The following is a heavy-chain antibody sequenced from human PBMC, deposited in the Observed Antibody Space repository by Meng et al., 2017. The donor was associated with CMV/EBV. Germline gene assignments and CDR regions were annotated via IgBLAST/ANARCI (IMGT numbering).Heavy chain of an antibody. V-gene: IGHV3-13*01. D-gene: IGHD4-17*01. CDR3: ARVHFGDYGMDY. CDR1: GFTFSSYD. J-gene: IGHJ4*02. CDR2: IGTAGDT. Sequence: GGSLRLSCAASGFTFSSYDMHWVRQATGKGLEWVSAIGTAGDTYYPGSVKGRFTISRENAKNSLYLQMNSLRAEDTAVYYCARVHFGDYGMDYWGQGTLVTVSS.